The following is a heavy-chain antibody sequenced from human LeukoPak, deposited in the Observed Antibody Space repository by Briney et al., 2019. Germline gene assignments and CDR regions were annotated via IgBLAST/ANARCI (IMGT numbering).Heavy chain of an antibody. J-gene: IGHJ5*02. CDR1: DDSITMYY. D-gene: IGHD3-9*01. Sequence: SETLSLTCTVSDDSITMYYWTWIRQPPGKGLEWIGYVDHTGSTKFNPSLKSRVTISVDTSKNQFSLKLSSVTAADTAVYYCARVTVRYFDWLPRSHNWFDPWGQGTLVTVSS. V-gene: IGHV4-59*12. CDR3: ARVTVRYFDWLPRSHNWFDP. CDR2: VDHTGST.